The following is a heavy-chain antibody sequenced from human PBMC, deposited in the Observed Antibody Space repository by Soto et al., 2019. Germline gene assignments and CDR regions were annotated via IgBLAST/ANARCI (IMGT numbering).Heavy chain of an antibody. J-gene: IGHJ4*02. V-gene: IGHV1-69*04. D-gene: IGHD3-9*01. CDR2: VNPIVSMS. CDR3: ARAPKSLLRYFDWLSRGPFDY. Sequence: SVKVSCKASGDTFNFYSINWVRQAPGLGLEWMGRVNPIVSMSNYAQKFQGRVTMTADKSTSTAYMELSSLRSEDTAIYYCARAPKSLLRYFDWLSRGPFDYWGQG. CDR1: GDTFNFYS.